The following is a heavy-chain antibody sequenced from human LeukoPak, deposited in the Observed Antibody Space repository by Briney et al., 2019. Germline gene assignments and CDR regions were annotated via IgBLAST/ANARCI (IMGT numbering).Heavy chain of an antibody. CDR3: AKDAGRVGGAGRGLDD. J-gene: IGHJ4*02. CDR2: ISCDSGSI. Sequence: GGSLRLSCAASGFTFDDYAMHWVRQGPGKGLVWVSGISCDSGSIGYADSVKGRFTISRDNAKNSLYLQMNSLRAEDMALYYCAKDAGRVGGAGRGLDDGGEGTLVTVSS. CDR1: GFTFDDYA. D-gene: IGHD6-19*01. V-gene: IGHV3-9*03.